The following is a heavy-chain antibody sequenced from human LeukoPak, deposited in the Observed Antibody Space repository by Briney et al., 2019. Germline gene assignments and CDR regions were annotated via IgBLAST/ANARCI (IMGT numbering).Heavy chain of an antibody. J-gene: IGHJ4*02. CDR2: ISSSSTI. V-gene: IGHV3-48*04. CDR3: ARDEPTVTTGPPVGS. D-gene: IGHD4-17*01. Sequence: GGSLILSCAASGFTFSSYSMNWVRQAPGKGLEWVSYISSSSTIYYADSVKGRFTISRDNAKNTLYLQMHSLRAEDTAVYYCARDEPTVTTGPPVGSWGQGTLVTVSS. CDR1: GFTFSSYS.